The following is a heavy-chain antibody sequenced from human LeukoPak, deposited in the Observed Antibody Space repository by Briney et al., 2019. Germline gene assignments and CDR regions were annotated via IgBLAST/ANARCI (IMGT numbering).Heavy chain of an antibody. CDR3: ARGSGWLDF. J-gene: IGHJ4*02. CDR2: IYISGTT. CDR1: GTSISSYY. D-gene: IGHD6-19*01. V-gene: IGHV4-4*07. Sequence: PSETLSLTCTVSGTSISSYYWSWIRRPAGKGLEWIGRIYISGTTNYNPSLESRVTMSLDMSKNQCSLKLTSVTAADTAVYYCARGSGWLDFWGRGTLITVSS.